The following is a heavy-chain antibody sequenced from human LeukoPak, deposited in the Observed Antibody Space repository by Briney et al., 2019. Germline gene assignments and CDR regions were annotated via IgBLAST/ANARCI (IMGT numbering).Heavy chain of an antibody. D-gene: IGHD3-22*01. CDR3: ARDIDGGGYLTPFDY. CDR1: GYIFSRYN. J-gene: IGHJ4*02. CDR2: FNPRGGST. V-gene: IGHV1-46*01. Sequence: GASVKVSCKPSGYIFSRYNIHWVRQAPGQGLEWMGTFNPRGGSTSYAQKFQGRVTLTGDTSTSTVYMEVSSLRSEGTAVYYCARDIDGGGYLTPFDYWGQGTLVTVSS.